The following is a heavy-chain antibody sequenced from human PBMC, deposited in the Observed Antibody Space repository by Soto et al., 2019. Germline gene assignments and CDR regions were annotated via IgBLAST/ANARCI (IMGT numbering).Heavy chain of an antibody. CDR3: ARGSRATAEDYLDY. Sequence: SETLSLTCTVSGGSIGSYYWSWIRQPPGKGLEWIGYIYYSGSTNYNPSLKSRVTISVDTSKNQFSLKLSSVTAADTAVYYCARGSRATAEDYLDYWGQGTLVTVSS. J-gene: IGHJ4*02. V-gene: IGHV4-59*01. D-gene: IGHD2-21*02. CDR1: GGSIGSYY. CDR2: IYYSGST.